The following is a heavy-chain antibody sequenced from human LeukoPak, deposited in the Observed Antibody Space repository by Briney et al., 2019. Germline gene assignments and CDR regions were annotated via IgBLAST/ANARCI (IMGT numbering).Heavy chain of an antibody. V-gene: IGHV3-23*01. CDR2: ISGSAIST. Sequence: GGSLRLSCAASGFTFSSYAMSWIRQAPGKGLEWVSSISGSAISTYYADSVKGRFTISRDNSRNTLYLQMNSLRAEDTALFYCAKGDNNILTGYYNSFDSWGQGTLVIVSS. J-gene: IGHJ4*02. CDR1: GFTFSSYA. D-gene: IGHD3-9*01. CDR3: AKGDNNILTGYYNSFDS.